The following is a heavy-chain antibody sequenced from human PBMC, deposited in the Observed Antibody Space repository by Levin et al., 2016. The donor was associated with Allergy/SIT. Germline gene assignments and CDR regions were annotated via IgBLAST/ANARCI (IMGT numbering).Heavy chain of an antibody. Sequence: GESLKISCAASGFTFSDYYMSWIRQAPGKGLEWVSAISGSGGSTYYADSVKGRFTISRDNSKNTLYLQMNSLRAEDTAVYYCAKGRNYYGSGFFDIWGQGDNGHRLF. J-gene: IGHJ3*02. V-gene: IGHV3-23*01. D-gene: IGHD3-10*01. CDR2: ISGSGGST. CDR1: GFTFSDYY. CDR3: AKGRNYYGSGFFDI.